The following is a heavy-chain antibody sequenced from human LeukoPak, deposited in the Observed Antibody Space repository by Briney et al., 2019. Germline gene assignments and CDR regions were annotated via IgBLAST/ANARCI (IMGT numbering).Heavy chain of an antibody. J-gene: IGHJ4*02. CDR1: GFTFSSYA. D-gene: IGHD7-27*01. Sequence: GGSLRLSCAASGFTFSSYAVSSGREAPGKGLEWGSAISGSVGSTYYADSVKGRFTISRDNSKNTLYLQMTSLRAEDTAVYYCTKSAFLGTSLDYWGQGTLVTVSS. V-gene: IGHV3-23*01. CDR2: ISGSVGST. CDR3: TKSAFLGTSLDY.